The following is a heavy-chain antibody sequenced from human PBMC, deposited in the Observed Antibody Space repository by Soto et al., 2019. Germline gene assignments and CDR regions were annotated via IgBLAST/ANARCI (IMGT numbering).Heavy chain of an antibody. Sequence: QVQLVQSGAEVKKPGASVKVSCKASGYTFTSYGISWVRQAPGQGLEWMGWISTYNGNTKYAQKLQGRVTMTTDTSTXTAYXELXXXXXXXXAVXXXXXXXXXXXGSDXWGQGTLVTVSS. V-gene: IGHV1-18*01. J-gene: IGHJ4*02. CDR3: XXXXXXXXGSDX. CDR1: GYTFTSYG. CDR2: ISTYNGNT.